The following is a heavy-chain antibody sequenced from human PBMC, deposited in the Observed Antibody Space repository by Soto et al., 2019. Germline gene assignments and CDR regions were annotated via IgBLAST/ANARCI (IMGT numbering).Heavy chain of an antibody. J-gene: IGHJ4*02. CDR2: IKDDGSER. D-gene: IGHD3-22*01. CDR1: GFKFNNYW. V-gene: IGHV3-7*03. CDR3: ARSFYYDSSGYYSRHYFDY. Sequence: GGSLRLSCVASGFKFNNYWMSWVRQAPGKGLEWVANIKDDGSERYYVDSVKGRLTISRDNAKNSVFLQLNSLRAEDTAVYYCARSFYYDSSGYYSRHYFDYWGQGTLVTVSS.